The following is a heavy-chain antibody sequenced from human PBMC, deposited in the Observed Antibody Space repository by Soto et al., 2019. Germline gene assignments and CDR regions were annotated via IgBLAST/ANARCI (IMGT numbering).Heavy chain of an antibody. Sequence: SVKVSCKASAGTFSSYAISWVRQARGQGLEWMGGIIPIFGTANYAQKFQGRVTITADESTSTAYMELSSLRSEDTAVYYCARGEYSGYDVGSYYFDYWGQGTLVTVSS. D-gene: IGHD5-12*01. CDR3: ARGEYSGYDVGSYYFDY. J-gene: IGHJ4*02. V-gene: IGHV1-69*13. CDR1: AGTFSSYA. CDR2: IIPIFGTA.